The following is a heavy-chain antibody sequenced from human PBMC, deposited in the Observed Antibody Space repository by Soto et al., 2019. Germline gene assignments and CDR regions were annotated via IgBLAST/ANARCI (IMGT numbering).Heavy chain of an antibody. CDR1: GGSFSGYY. Sequence: QVQLQQWGAGLLKPSETLSLTCAVSGGSFSGYYWTWIRQAPGKGLEWIGEITLSGHPSYSPSLKSRVTISIDTAKNHFSLKLNFVTAADTAVYYCAGPDYWGQGTLVTVS. J-gene: IGHJ4*02. CDR3: AGPDY. V-gene: IGHV4-34*01. CDR2: ITLSGHP.